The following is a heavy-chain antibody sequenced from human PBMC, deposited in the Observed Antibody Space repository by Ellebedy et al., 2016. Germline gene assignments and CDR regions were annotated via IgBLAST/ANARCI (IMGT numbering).Heavy chain of an antibody. J-gene: IGHJ4*02. Sequence: GESLKISCAASGFTFSSYWMSWVRQAPGKGLEWVANIKQDGSEKYYVDSVKGRFTISRDNAKNSLYLQMNSLRAEDTAVYYCARGKDSSGYRNDYWGQGTLVTVSS. CDR1: GFTFSSYW. CDR2: IKQDGSEK. V-gene: IGHV3-7*02. D-gene: IGHD3-22*01. CDR3: ARGKDSSGYRNDY.